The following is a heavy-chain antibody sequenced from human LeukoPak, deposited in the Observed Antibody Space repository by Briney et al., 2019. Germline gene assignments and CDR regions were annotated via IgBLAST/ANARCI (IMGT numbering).Heavy chain of an antibody. D-gene: IGHD3-9*01. CDR2: IYPGDSDT. Sequence: GESLKISCKGSGYSFTSYWIGWVRQMPGKGLEWMGIIYPGDSDTRYSPSFQGQVTISADKSISTAYLQWSSLKASDTAMYYCARLHYDILTGYSDNWFDPWGQGTLVTVSS. CDR3: ARLHYDILTGYSDNWFDP. J-gene: IGHJ5*02. V-gene: IGHV5-51*01. CDR1: GYSFTSYW.